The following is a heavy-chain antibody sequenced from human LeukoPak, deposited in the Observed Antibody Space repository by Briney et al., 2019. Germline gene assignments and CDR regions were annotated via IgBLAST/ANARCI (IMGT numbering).Heavy chain of an antibody. V-gene: IGHV3-30*04. D-gene: IGHD6-19*01. CDR3: ARDPGGSGGNTFDL. Sequence: GGSLRLSCEASGFTFSGHAIHWVRQAPGKGLEWVAVISFDGTKTYFADVVKGRFSISRDNSKDSMHLQIKSLQPDDSAVYYCARDPGGSGGNTFDLWGQGTLVTVSS. CDR1: GFTFSGHA. CDR2: ISFDGTKT. J-gene: IGHJ5*02.